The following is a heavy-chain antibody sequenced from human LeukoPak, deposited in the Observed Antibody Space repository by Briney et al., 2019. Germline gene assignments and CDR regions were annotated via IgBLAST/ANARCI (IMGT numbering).Heavy chain of an antibody. CDR2: ISYDGSNK. Sequence: QAGGSLRLSCAASGFTFSSYAVHWVRQAPGKGLEWVAVISYDGSNKYYADSVKGRFTISRDNSKNTLYLQMNSLRAEDTAVYYCARENTLRNGMDVWGQGTTITVSS. J-gene: IGHJ6*02. CDR3: ARENTLRNGMDV. V-gene: IGHV3-30-3*01. D-gene: IGHD2-2*02. CDR1: GFTFSSYA.